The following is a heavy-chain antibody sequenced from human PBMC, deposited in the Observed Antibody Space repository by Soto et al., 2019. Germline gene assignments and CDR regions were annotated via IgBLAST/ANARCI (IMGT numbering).Heavy chain of an antibody. CDR1: GGSISSSSYY. CDR3: ARQRFLEWLLLDAFDI. J-gene: IGHJ3*02. D-gene: IGHD3-3*01. Sequence: SETPSLTCNVSGGSISSSSYYWGWIRQPPGKGLEWIGSIYYSGSTYYNPSLKSRVTISVDTSKNQFSLKLSSVTAADTAVYYCARQRFLEWLLLDAFDIWGQGTMVTVS. CDR2: IYYSGST. V-gene: IGHV4-39*01.